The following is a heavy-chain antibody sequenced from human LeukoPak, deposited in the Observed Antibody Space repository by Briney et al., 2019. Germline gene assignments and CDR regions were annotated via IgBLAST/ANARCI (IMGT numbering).Heavy chain of an antibody. J-gene: IGHJ4*02. CDR1: GFTFSSYA. V-gene: IGHV3-30*04. CDR2: ISYDGSNK. CDR3: ARSPYYDSSGYYDN. Sequence: GGSLRLSCAASGFTFSSYAMSWVRQAPGKGLEWVAVISYDGSNKYYADSVKGRFTISRDNSQNTLYLQMNSLRAEDTAVYYCARSPYYDSSGYYDNWGQGTLVTVSS. D-gene: IGHD3-22*01.